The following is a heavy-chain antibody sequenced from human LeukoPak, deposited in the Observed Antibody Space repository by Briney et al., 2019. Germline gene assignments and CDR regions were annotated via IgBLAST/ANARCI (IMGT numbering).Heavy chain of an antibody. V-gene: IGHV4-39*01. J-gene: IGHJ6*03. CDR3: ALSLPGYYYYYMDL. CDR2: SYYSGST. Sequence: SETLSLTCTVSGVSISRNGHYWGWMRQSRGKGLDWLGRSYYSGSTYYNPSLKSRVAMSVDTSKNQFSLNLSSVTAADTAVYYCALSLPGYYYYYMDLWGTGTTVTASS. D-gene: IGHD2-15*01. CDR1: GVSISRNGHY.